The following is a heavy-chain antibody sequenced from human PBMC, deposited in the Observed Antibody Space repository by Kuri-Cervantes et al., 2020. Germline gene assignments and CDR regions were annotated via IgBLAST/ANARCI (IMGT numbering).Heavy chain of an antibody. CDR1: GFTFSTAW. V-gene: IGHV3-15*01. CDR2: IKSKTDGGTT. CDR3: TMGGSGSVVATSVDY. J-gene: IGHJ4*02. D-gene: IGHD5-12*01. Sequence: GGSLRLSCEASGFTFSTAWMSWVRQAPGKGLEWVGGIKSKTDGGTTDYAPPVKDRFTIPRDDSSNTLFLEKNSLKTEDTAVYYCTMGGSGSVVATSVDYWGQGTLVTVSS.